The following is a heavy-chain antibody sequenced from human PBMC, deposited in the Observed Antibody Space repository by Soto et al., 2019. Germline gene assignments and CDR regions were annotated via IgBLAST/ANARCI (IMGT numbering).Heavy chain of an antibody. D-gene: IGHD7-27*01. Sequence: EVQLLESGGGLVQPGGSLRLSCAASGFTFSTYAMTWVRQAPGKGLKWVSALSASGATTYHADSVKGRFTISRDNSVNALYLQMNSLRAEDTAVYYCAKGLSGGQYYYYGMDVWGQGTTVTVSS. CDR1: GFTFSTYA. CDR3: AKGLSGGQYYYYGMDV. J-gene: IGHJ6*02. V-gene: IGHV3-23*01. CDR2: LSASGATT.